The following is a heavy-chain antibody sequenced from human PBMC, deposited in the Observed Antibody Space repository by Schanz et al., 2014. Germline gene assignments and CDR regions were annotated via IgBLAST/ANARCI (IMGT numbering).Heavy chain of an antibody. V-gene: IGHV3-48*01. D-gene: IGHD2-15*01. Sequence: EGQLLESGGGLIQPGGSLRLSCEASGFDFNSYSMNWVRQVPGKGLEWLSYIATSSSTRHYADSVKGRVTISRDNSKNILYLQMNSLRAEDTAVYYCAKARRKSNCSGGRCFHYSYYGMDVWGKGTTVTVSS. J-gene: IGHJ6*04. CDR1: GFDFNSYS. CDR2: IATSSSTR. CDR3: AKARRKSNCSGGRCFHYSYYGMDV.